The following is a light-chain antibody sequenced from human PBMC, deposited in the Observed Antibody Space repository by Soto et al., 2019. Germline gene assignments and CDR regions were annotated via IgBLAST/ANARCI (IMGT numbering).Light chain of an antibody. CDR1: QSISSW. V-gene: IGKV1-5*01. Sequence: DIQMTQSPSTLSTSVGDRVTITCRASQSISSWLAWYQQKPGKAPKLLIYDASSLESGVPSRFSGSGSGTEFTLTISCLQPDDFATYCCQQYNNYSPTFGQGTKVEIK. CDR2: DAS. CDR3: QQYNNYSPT. J-gene: IGKJ1*01.